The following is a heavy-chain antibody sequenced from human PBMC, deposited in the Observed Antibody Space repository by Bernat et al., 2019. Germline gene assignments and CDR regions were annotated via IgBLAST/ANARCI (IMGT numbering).Heavy chain of an antibody. V-gene: IGHV1-18*04. J-gene: IGHJ4*02. D-gene: IGHD6-13*01. CDR3: ARPRDQIRCSSGWYEYYFDS. Sequence: QVQLVQSGAEVKKPGASVKVSCKASGYTFTSYGISWVRQAPGQGLEWMGWISANNGNTNYAQKLQGRVTMTTDTSTSTAYMELRSLRSDDTAVYYCARPRDQIRCSSGWYEYYFDSWGQGTLVTVSS. CDR1: GYTFTSYG. CDR2: ISANNGNT.